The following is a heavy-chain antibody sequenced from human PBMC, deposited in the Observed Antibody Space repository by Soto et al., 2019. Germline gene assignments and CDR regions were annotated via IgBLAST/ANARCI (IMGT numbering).Heavy chain of an antibody. Sequence: SVKVSCKASGGTFSSYAISWVRQAPGQGLEWMGGIIPIFGTANYAQKFQGRVTITADESTSTAYMELSSLRSEDTAVYYCARVPIAAAGIFDYWGQGTLVTVSS. CDR1: GGTFSSYA. V-gene: IGHV1-69*13. CDR2: IIPIFGTA. J-gene: IGHJ4*02. D-gene: IGHD6-13*01. CDR3: ARVPIAAAGIFDY.